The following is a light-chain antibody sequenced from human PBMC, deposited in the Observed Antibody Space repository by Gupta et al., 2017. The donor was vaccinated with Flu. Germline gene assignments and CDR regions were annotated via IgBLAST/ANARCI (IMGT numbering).Light chain of an antibody. Sequence: ERATLSCRASQSVSSSYLAWYQQKPGQAPRLLIYGASSRATGIPDRFSGSGSGTDFTLTISRLEPEDFAVFYCQHYGTSSWTFGQGTKVEIK. CDR2: GAS. CDR3: QHYGTSSWT. CDR1: QSVSSSY. J-gene: IGKJ1*01. V-gene: IGKV3-20*01.